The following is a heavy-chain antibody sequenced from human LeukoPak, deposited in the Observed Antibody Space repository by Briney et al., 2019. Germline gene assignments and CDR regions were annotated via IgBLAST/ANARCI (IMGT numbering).Heavy chain of an antibody. V-gene: IGHV4-59*01. CDR2: IYYSGST. CDR3: ASHLERAPYYGMDV. Sequence: SETLSLTCTVSGGSISSYYWSWIRQPPGKGLEWIGYIYYSGSTNYNPSLKSRVTISVDTSKNQFSLKLSSVTAADTAVYYCASHLERAPYYGMDVWCQGTTVTVSS. J-gene: IGHJ6*02. CDR1: GGSISSYY. D-gene: IGHD1-1*01.